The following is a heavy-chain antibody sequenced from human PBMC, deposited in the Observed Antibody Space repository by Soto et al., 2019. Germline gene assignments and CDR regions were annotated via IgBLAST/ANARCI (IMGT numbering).Heavy chain of an antibody. CDR3: ARDWNIDNYYDYNGMDV. Sequence: GGSLRLSCAASGFTLSSYSLNWVRQAPGKGLQWVSYISDNSDSIHYADSVKGRFTISRDNAKNSLYLQMNSLRDEDTAVYFCARDWNIDNYYDYNGMDVWGQGTTVTVSS. CDR1: GFTLSSYS. V-gene: IGHV3-48*02. J-gene: IGHJ6*02. D-gene: IGHD1-1*01. CDR2: ISDNSDSI.